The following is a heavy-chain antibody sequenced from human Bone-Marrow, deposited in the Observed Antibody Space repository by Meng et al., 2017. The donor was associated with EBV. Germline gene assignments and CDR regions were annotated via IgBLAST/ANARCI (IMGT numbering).Heavy chain of an antibody. CDR3: ARAGISIFWQHWFDP. V-gene: IGHV3-20*01. CDR2: INWNGENT. Sequence: EVQLVESGGGVVRPGGSLSLSCAATGFTFDDYGMNWVRQVPGKGLEWVAGINWNGENTGYVDSVKGRFTISRDNAKNFLYLQMDSLRAEDTAFYHCARAGISIFWQHWFDPWGPGTMVTVSS. J-gene: IGHJ5*02. D-gene: IGHD3-3*01. CDR1: GFTFDDYG.